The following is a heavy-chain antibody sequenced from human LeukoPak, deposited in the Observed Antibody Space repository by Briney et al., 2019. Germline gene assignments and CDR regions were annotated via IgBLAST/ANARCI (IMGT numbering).Heavy chain of an antibody. CDR2: IIPIFGTA. J-gene: IGHJ4*02. D-gene: IGHD2-2*01. Sequence: SVKVSCKASGGTFSSYAISRVRQAPGQGLEWMGGIIPIFGTANYAQKFQGRVTITTDESTSTAYMELSSLRSEDTAVYYCARGAVVGHNYFDYWGQGTLVTVSS. CDR3: ARGAVVGHNYFDY. CDR1: GGTFSSYA. V-gene: IGHV1-69*05.